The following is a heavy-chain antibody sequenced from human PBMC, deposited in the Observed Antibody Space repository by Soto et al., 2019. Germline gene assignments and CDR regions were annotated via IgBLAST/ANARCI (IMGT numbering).Heavy chain of an antibody. V-gene: IGHV1-69*13. J-gene: IGHJ5*02. CDR1: GYTFTCDY. D-gene: IGHD6-19*01. CDR2: IIPIIGAT. Sequence: GASVKVSCKASGYTFTCDYMHWVRQAPGQGLEWMGGIIPIIGATNYAQKFQGRVTITADESTSTAYMELSSLRSEDTAVYYCARGNFYSSGWYNNWFDPWGQGTLVTVSS. CDR3: ARGNFYSSGWYNNWFDP.